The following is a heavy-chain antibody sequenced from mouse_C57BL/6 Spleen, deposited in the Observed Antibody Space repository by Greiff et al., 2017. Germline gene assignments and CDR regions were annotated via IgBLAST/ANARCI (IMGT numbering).Heavy chain of an antibody. CDR1: GYTFTSYW. J-gene: IGHJ2*01. CDR2: IDPSDSET. D-gene: IGHD2-4*01. CDR3: ARSGDYDGFDY. Sequence: QLKQPGAELVRPGSSVKLSCKASGYTFTSYWMHWVKQRPIQGLEWIGNIDPSDSETHYNQKFKDKATLTVDKSSSTAYMQLSSLTSEDSAVYYCARSGDYDGFDYWGQGTTLTVSS. V-gene: IGHV1-52*01.